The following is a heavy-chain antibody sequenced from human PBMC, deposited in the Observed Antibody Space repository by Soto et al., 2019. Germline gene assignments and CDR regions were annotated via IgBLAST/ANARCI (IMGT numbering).Heavy chain of an antibody. D-gene: IGHD5-12*01. CDR3: ARTWDGYNQYYFDY. CDR2: IYYSGST. J-gene: IGHJ4*02. CDR1: GGSISSYY. Sequence: PSETLSLTCTVSGGSISSYYWSWIRQPPGKGLEWIGYIYYSGSTNYNPSLKSRVTISVDTSKNQFSLKLSSVTAADTAVYYCARTWDGYNQYYFDYWGQGTLVTVSS. V-gene: IGHV4-59*01.